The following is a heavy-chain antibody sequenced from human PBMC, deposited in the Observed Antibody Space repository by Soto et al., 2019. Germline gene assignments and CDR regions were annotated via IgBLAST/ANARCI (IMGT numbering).Heavy chain of an antibody. CDR3: AKGGFEGTTVTTRYFDY. CDR2: ISGSGGST. Sequence: VQLLESGGGLVQPGGSLRLSCAASGFTFSSYAMSWVRQAPGKGLEWVSAISGSGGSTYYADSVKGRFTISRDNSKNTLYLQMNSLRAEDTAVYYCAKGGFEGTTVTTRYFDYWGQGTLVTVSS. J-gene: IGHJ4*02. CDR1: GFTFSSYA. V-gene: IGHV3-23*01. D-gene: IGHD4-17*01.